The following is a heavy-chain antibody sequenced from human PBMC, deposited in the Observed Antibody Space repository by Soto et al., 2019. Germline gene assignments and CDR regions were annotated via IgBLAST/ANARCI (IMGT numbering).Heavy chain of an antibody. CDR2: INQDGSEK. V-gene: IGHV3-7*05. Sequence: GGSLRLSCAASGFTFSSYGMHWVRQAPGKGLEWVANINQDGSEKKYVDSLKDRFTISRDNARNTVYLQMNSLRAEDTAVYFCARPMLRGEIFDLWGQGTPVTVSS. CDR1: GFTFSSYG. CDR3: ARPMLRGEIFDL. D-gene: IGHD3-10*01. J-gene: IGHJ4*02.